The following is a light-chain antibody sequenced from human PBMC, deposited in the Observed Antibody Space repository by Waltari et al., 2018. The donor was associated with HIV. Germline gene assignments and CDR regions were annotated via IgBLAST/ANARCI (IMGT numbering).Light chain of an antibody. V-gene: IGLV1-51*01. J-gene: IGLJ2*01. CDR2: DNN. Sequence: QSVLTQPPSVSAAPGQQVTIPCSGTSSNIGNNYVYWYQQLPGTAPKLLIYDNNERPSGIPDRFSGSKSGTSATLGITGLQTGDEADYYCGTWDSSLSAVVFGGGTKLTVL. CDR3: GTWDSSLSAVV. CDR1: SSNIGNNY.